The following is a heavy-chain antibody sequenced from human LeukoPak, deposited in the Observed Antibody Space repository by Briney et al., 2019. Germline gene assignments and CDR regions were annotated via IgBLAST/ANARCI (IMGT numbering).Heavy chain of an antibody. Sequence: SETLSLTCTISGGSISSRGHYWSWIRQHPGRGLEWIGYISYSETTYYNPSLKSRVTISVDTSKNQFSLKLSSVTAADTAVYYCARGLSDFWSGYLGYYYYYGMDVWGQGTTVTVSS. D-gene: IGHD3-3*01. CDR3: ARGLSDFWSGYLGYYYYYGMDV. J-gene: IGHJ6*02. V-gene: IGHV4-31*03. CDR1: GGSISSRGHY. CDR2: ISYSETT.